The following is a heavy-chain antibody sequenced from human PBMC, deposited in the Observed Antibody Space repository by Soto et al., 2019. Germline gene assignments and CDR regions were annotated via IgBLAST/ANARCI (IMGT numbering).Heavy chain of an antibody. J-gene: IGHJ3*02. CDR1: GGSISSSSYY. Sequence: SETLSLTCTVSGGSISSSSYYWGWIRQPPGKGLEWIGSIYYSGSTYYNPSLKSRVTISVDTSKNQFSLKLSSVTAADTAVYYCARSAESRGWDAFDIWGQGTMVTVSS. CDR3: ARSAESRGWDAFDI. V-gene: IGHV4-39*01. D-gene: IGHD2-15*01. CDR2: IYYSGST.